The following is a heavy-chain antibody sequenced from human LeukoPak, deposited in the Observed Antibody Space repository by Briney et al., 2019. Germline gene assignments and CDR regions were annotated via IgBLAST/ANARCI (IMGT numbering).Heavy chain of an antibody. CDR1: GGTFSSYA. D-gene: IGHD6-13*01. V-gene: IGHV1-69*05. Sequence: APVKVSCKASGGTFSSYAFSWVRQAPGQGLEWMGGIIPIFGTANYAQRFQGRVTITTDESTSTAYMELSSLRSEDTAVYYCARDRSWGSSSWYDYWGQGTLVTVSS. CDR2: IIPIFGTA. J-gene: IGHJ4*02. CDR3: ARDRSWGSSSWYDY.